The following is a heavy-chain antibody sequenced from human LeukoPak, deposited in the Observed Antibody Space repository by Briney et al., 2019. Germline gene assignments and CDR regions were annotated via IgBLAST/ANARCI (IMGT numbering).Heavy chain of an antibody. CDR1: GGSISSGSYY. CDR2: IYTSGST. D-gene: IGHD2-21*02. V-gene: IGHV4-61*02. J-gene: IGHJ6*03. Sequence: SETLSLTCTVSGGSISSGSYYWSWIRQPAGKGLEWIGRIYTSGSTNYNPSLKSRVTISVGTSKNQFSLKLSSVTAADTAVYYCARGGGDYYYYYYMDVWGKGTTVTVSS. CDR3: ARGGGDYYYYYYMDV.